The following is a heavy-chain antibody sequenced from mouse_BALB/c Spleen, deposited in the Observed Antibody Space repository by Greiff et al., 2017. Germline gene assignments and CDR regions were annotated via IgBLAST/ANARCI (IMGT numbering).Heavy chain of an antibody. CDR3: ARPPLPSYFDY. CDR1: GFNIKDYY. CDR2: IDPENGDT. Sequence: VQLQQSGAELVRSGASVKLSCTASGFNIKDYYMHWVKQRPEQGLEWIGWIDPENGDTEYAPKFQGKATMTADTSSNTAYLQLSSLTSEDTAVYYCARPPLPSYFDYWGQGTTLTVSS. J-gene: IGHJ2*01. V-gene: IGHV14-4*02. D-gene: IGHD5-1*01.